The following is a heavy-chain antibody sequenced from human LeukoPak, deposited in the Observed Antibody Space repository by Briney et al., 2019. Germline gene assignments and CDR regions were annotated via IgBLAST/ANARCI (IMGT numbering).Heavy chain of an antibody. D-gene: IGHD5-12*01. Sequence: ASVKVSCKASGYTFTRYYMHWVRQAPGQRLEWMGWINPNSGGTNYAQKFQGRVTVTRDTSISTAYMELSRLRSDDTAVYYCARAPPEQRWLQFLDPASYYYGMDVWGQGTTVTVSS. J-gene: IGHJ6*02. V-gene: IGHV1-2*02. CDR3: ARAPPEQRWLQFLDPASYYYGMDV. CDR2: INPNSGGT. CDR1: GYTFTRYY.